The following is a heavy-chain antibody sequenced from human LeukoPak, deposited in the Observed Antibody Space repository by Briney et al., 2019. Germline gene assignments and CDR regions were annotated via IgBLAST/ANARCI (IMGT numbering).Heavy chain of an antibody. V-gene: IGHV1-2*02. Sequence: GASVKVSCKASGYTFTNYYIHWMRQAPGQGLEWMGWTHPNNGGTTYAQKFQGRVTMTRDTSINTAYMELNSVTSHDTAVYYCARYGGHTDFDYWGQGTLVTVSS. CDR2: THPNNGGT. CDR1: GYTFTNYY. D-gene: IGHD4-23*01. J-gene: IGHJ4*02. CDR3: ARYGGHTDFDY.